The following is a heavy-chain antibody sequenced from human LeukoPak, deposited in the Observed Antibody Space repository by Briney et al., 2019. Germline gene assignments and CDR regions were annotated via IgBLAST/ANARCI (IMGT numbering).Heavy chain of an antibody. Sequence: ETLSLTCTVSGGSISSYYWSWVRQAPGKGLEWVSAISGSGGSTYYADSVKGRFTISRDNSKNTLYLQMNSLRAEDTAVYYCAKAITMIVVVRHYFDYWGQGTLVTVSS. V-gene: IGHV3-23*01. J-gene: IGHJ4*02. CDR1: GGSISSYY. D-gene: IGHD3-22*01. CDR2: ISGSGGST. CDR3: AKAITMIVVVRHYFDY.